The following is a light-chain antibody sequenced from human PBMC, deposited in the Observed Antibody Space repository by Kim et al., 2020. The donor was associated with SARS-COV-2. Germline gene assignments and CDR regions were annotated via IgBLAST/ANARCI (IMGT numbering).Light chain of an antibody. CDR3: LFTYGCARV. J-gene: IGLJ3*02. CDR1: TGAVTSAHC. V-gene: IGLV7-46*01. CDR2: VTG. Sequence: PGGTVTLSSGSITGAVTSAHCPYWFQQKPGQLHKTLIYVTGNKPAWPPARSAGYLLGGTAALTLSGAQPEDAAEYYCLFTYGCARVFGGGTQLTVL.